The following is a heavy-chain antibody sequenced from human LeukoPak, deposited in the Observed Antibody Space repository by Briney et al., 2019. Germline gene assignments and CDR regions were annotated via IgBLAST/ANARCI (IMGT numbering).Heavy chain of an antibody. CDR1: GGSISGDDDY. CDR3: ARGTYYDSSSAYYFDY. J-gene: IGHJ4*02. Sequence: PSETLSLTCSVSGGSISGDDDYWSWIRQPPGKGLEWIGYINHSGNTYYSPSLRSRGTISIDTSKNQFSLELSSVTAADTAVYYCARGTYYDSSSAYYFDYWGQGTLVTVSS. D-gene: IGHD3-22*01. CDR2: INHSGNT. V-gene: IGHV4-30-4*08.